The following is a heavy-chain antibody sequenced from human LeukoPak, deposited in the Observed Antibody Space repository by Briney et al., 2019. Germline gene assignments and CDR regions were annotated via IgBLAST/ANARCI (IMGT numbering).Heavy chain of an antibody. J-gene: IGHJ4*02. Sequence: EGSLRLSCAASGFTFSSYAMSWVRQAPGKGLEWVSAISGSGGSTYYADSVKGRFTISRDNSKNTLYLQMNSLRAEDTAVYYCAKDALYDFWSGYSTYYFDYWGQGTLVTVSS. D-gene: IGHD3-3*01. CDR3: AKDALYDFWSGYSTYYFDY. CDR1: GFTFSSYA. V-gene: IGHV3-23*01. CDR2: ISGSGGST.